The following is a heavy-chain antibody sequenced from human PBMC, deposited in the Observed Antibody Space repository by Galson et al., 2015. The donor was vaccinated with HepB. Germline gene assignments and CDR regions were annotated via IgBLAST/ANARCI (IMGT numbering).Heavy chain of an antibody. CDR3: ARDLGGSSSVRDY. D-gene: IGHD6-6*01. V-gene: IGHV3-30*19. CDR2: ISYDGSNK. J-gene: IGHJ4*02. Sequence: SLRLSCAASGFTFSTYGMHWVRQAPGKGLEWVAVISYDGSNKYYADSVKGRFTISRDNSKNTLYLQMNSLRAEDTAVYYCARDLGGSSSVRDYWGQGTLVTVSS. CDR1: GFTFSTYG.